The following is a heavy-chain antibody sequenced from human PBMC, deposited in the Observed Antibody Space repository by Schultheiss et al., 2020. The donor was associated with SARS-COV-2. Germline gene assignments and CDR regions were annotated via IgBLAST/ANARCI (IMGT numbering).Heavy chain of an antibody. CDR2: IYTSGST. CDR3: ARESTIFGVVIMGGPGWFDP. CDR1: GGSISSGGYY. J-gene: IGHJ5*02. V-gene: IGHV4-61*02. Sequence: SQTLSLTCTVSGGSISSGGYYWSWIRQPAGKGLEWIGRIYTSGSTNYNPSLKSRVTMSVDTSKNQFSLKLSSVTAADTAVYYCARESTIFGVVIMGGPGWFDPWGQGTLVTVSS. D-gene: IGHD3-3*01.